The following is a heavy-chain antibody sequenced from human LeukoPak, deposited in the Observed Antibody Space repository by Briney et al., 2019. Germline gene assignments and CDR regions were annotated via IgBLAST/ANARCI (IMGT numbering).Heavy chain of an antibody. Sequence: GGSLRLSCAASGFTFDDYAMHWVRQAPGKGLEWVSGISWNSGSIGYADSVKGRFTISRDNAKNSLYLQMNSLRAEDTAVYYCGIAAADSFDYWGQGTLVTVSS. J-gene: IGHJ4*02. D-gene: IGHD6-13*01. CDR2: ISWNSGSI. CDR1: GFTFDDYA. V-gene: IGHV3-9*01. CDR3: GIAAADSFDY.